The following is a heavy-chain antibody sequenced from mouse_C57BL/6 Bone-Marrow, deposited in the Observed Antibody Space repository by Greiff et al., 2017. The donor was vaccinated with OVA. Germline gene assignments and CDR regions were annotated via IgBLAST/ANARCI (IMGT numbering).Heavy chain of an antibody. J-gene: IGHJ2*01. CDR2: INPYNGGT. CDR1: GYTFTDYY. Sequence: VQLQQSGPVLVKPGASVKMSCKASGYTFTDYYMNWVKQSHGKSLEWIGVINPYNGGTSYNQTFKGKATLTVDKSSSTAYMELNSLTSEDSAVDYWARGGATVVAPDYWGQGTTLTVSS. V-gene: IGHV1-19*01. D-gene: IGHD1-1*01. CDR3: ARGGATVVAPDY.